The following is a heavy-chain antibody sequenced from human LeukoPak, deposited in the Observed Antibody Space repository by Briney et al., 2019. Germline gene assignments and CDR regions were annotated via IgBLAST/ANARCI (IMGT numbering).Heavy chain of an antibody. CDR1: GYTFTGYY. CDR3: ARIPYYYDSSGDY. D-gene: IGHD3-22*01. CDR2: INPNSGGT. J-gene: IGHJ4*02. V-gene: IGHV1-2*02. Sequence: ASVKVSCKASGYTFTGYYMHWVRQAPGQGREWMGWINPNSGGTNYAQKFQGRVTMTRDTSISTAYMELSRLRSDDAAVYYCARIPYYYDSSGDYWGQGTLVTVSS.